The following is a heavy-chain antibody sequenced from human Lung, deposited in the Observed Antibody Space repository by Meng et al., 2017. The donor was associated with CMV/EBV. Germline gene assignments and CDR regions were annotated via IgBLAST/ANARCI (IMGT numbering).Heavy chain of an antibody. V-gene: IGHV4-34*01. D-gene: IGHD2-8*01. J-gene: IGHJ4*02. CDR2: INPTGST. Sequence: QPHLTLPAMLKLSETLSLTCIRSGGSFSGYFWNWLRQPPGKGLEWIGEINPTGSTNYNPSLKSRVIMSLDTFRNQFSLKLASVTAAETAVYYCARGIDYHDGVDYWGQGSLVTVSS. CDR1: GGSFSGYF. CDR3: ARGIDYHDGVDY.